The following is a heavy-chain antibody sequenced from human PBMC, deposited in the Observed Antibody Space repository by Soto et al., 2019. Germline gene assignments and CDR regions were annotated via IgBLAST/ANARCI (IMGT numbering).Heavy chain of an antibody. Sequence: GGSLRLSCAASGFTVSSKYMSWVRQAPGKGLEWVSLIQSGGPTYYADSVKGRFTISRDNSKNTLYLQMNSLRSEDTAVYYCARDAWFGELSHLDYWGQGTLVTVSS. CDR1: GFTVSSKY. CDR2: IQSGGPT. V-gene: IGHV3-66*01. J-gene: IGHJ4*02. D-gene: IGHD3-10*01. CDR3: ARDAWFGELSHLDY.